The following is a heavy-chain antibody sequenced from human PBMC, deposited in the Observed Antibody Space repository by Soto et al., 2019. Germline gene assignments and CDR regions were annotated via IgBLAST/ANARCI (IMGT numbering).Heavy chain of an antibody. CDR2: ISAYNGNT. J-gene: IGHJ4*02. V-gene: IGHV1-18*01. D-gene: IGHD3-16*01. Sequence: VRQAPGQGLEWMGWISAYNGNTNYAQKLQGRVTMTTDTSTSTAYMKLRSLRSDDTAVYYCARVRIGMALLRVMVIPRAFDYWGQGTLVTVSS. CDR3: ARVRIGMALLRVMVIPRAFDY.